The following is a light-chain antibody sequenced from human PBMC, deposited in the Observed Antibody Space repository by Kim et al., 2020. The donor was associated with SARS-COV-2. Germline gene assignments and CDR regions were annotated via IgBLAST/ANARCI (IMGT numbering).Light chain of an antibody. V-gene: IGLV4-69*01. CDR3: QTWGTGIVV. J-gene: IGLJ2*01. Sequence: QLVLTQSPSASASLGDSVKLTCTLSSGHSSYAIAWHQQQPEKGPRYLMKLNSDGSHSKGDGIPDRFSGSSSGAERYLTISSLQSEDEAYYYCQTWGTGIVVFGGGTQLTVL. CDR2: LNSDGSH. CDR1: SGHSSYA.